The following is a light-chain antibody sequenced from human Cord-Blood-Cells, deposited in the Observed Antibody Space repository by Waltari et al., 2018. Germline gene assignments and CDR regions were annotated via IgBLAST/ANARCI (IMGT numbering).Light chain of an antibody. V-gene: IGLV2-11*01. Sequence: QSALTQPRSVSGSPGQSVTISCTGTSSDVGGYNYVSCYQQHPGQAPKLRIYDVSKRPAGVPDRFSGSKSGNTASLPISGVQAEDEADYYCCSYAGSYTVVFGGGTKLTVL. CDR3: CSYAGSYTVV. J-gene: IGLJ2*01. CDR2: DVS. CDR1: SSDVGGYNY.